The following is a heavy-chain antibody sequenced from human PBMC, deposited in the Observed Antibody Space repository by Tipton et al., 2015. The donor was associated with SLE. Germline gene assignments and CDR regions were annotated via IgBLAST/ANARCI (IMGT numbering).Heavy chain of an antibody. CDR2: IIPVFGTA. CDR3: ASQYSSGWCLDY. CDR1: GGTFSSHA. Sequence: VQLVQSGAEVKKSGSSVKVSCKASGGTFSSHAISWVRQAPGQGLEWVGGIIPVFGTATYAHQFQGRVTITTDESTSTAYMELSSLRSEDTAVYYCASQYSSGWCLDYWGQGTLVTVSS. V-gene: IGHV1-69*01. D-gene: IGHD6-19*01. J-gene: IGHJ4*02.